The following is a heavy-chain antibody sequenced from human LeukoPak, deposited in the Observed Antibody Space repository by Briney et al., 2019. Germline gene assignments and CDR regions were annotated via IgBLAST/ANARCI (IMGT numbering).Heavy chain of an antibody. J-gene: IGHJ4*02. D-gene: IGHD6-13*01. CDR3: ARDVSSSSWYATDLFDY. Sequence: GGSLRLSGAASGFTFSSYSMNWVRQAPGKGLEWVSSISSSSSYIYYAGSVKGRFTISRDNAKNSLYLQMNSLRAEDTAVYYCARDVSSSSWYATDLFDYWGQGTLVTVSS. V-gene: IGHV3-21*01. CDR1: GFTFSSYS. CDR2: ISSSSSYI.